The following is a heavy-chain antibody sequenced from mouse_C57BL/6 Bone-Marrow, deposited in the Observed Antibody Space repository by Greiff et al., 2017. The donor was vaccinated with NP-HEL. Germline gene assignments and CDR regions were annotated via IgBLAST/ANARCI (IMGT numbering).Heavy chain of an antibody. CDR1: GYTFTSYW. Sequence: QVQLQQPGAELVMPGASVKLSCKASGYTFTSYWMHWVKQRPGQGLEWIGEIDPSDSYTNYNQKFKGKATLTVDKSSSTAYMQLSSLTSEDSAVYYCARSGAGWLLHFAYWGQGTLVTVSA. V-gene: IGHV1-69*01. J-gene: IGHJ3*01. D-gene: IGHD2-3*01. CDR2: IDPSDSYT. CDR3: ARSGAGWLLHFAY.